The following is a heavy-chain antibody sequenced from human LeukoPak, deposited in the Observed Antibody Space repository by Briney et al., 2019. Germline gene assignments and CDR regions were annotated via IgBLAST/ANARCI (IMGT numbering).Heavy chain of an antibody. CDR3: ARDEGIAAGYFDY. J-gene: IGHJ4*02. V-gene: IGHV1-69*05. CDR1: GGTFSSYA. D-gene: IGHD6-13*01. Sequence: ASVKVSCKVSGGTFSSYAISWVRQAPGQGLEWMGGIIPIFGTANYAQKFQGRVTITTDESTSTAYMELSSLRSEDTAVYYCARDEGIAAGYFDYWGQGTLVTVSS. CDR2: IIPIFGTA.